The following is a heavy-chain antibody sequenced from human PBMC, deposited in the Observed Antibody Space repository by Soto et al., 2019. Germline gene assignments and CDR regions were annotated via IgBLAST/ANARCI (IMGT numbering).Heavy chain of an antibody. CDR1: GLSLSTSGVG. J-gene: IGHJ4*02. CDR2: IYWDDDK. CDR3: AGGRQWLGTPYFDY. V-gene: IGHV2-5*02. D-gene: IGHD6-19*01. Sequence: QITLKESGPTLVKPTQTLTLTCTFSGLSLSTSGVGVGWIRQPPGKALEWLAVIYWDDDKRYSPSLKSRLTITKDTSKNQVVLTMTNMDPVDTATYYRAGGRQWLGTPYFDYWGQGTLVTVSS.